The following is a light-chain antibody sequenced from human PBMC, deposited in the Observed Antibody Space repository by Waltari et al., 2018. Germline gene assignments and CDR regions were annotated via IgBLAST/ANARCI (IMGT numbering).Light chain of an antibody. CDR2: WAS. CDR1: QSVLYNSNHENN. J-gene: IGKJ1*01. CDR3: QQYFNTPRT. V-gene: IGKV4-1*01. Sequence: DIVMIQSPDSLAVSLGERATINCKSSQSVLYNSNHENNLAWYQQKPGQPPKLLISWASTRESGVPDRFSGSGSGTDFTLTIDSLQAEDVAVYYCQQYFNTPRTFGQGTKVEIK.